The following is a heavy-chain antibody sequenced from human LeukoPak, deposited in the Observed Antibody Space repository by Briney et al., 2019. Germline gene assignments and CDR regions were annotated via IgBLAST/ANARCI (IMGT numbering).Heavy chain of an antibody. Sequence: SETLSLTCAVYGGSFSGYYWSWIRQPPGKGLEWIGEINHSGSTNYNPSLKSRATISVDTSKNQFSLKLSSETAADTAVYYCARGPTPYGMDVWGKGTTVTVSS. D-gene: IGHD2-15*01. V-gene: IGHV4-34*01. CDR2: INHSGST. CDR1: GGSFSGYY. J-gene: IGHJ6*04. CDR3: ARGPTPYGMDV.